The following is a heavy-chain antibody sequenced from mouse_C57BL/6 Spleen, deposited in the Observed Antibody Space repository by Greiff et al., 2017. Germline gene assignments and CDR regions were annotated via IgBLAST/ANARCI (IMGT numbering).Heavy chain of an antibody. J-gene: IGHJ1*03. CDR2: ISDGGSYT. D-gene: IGHD2-3*01. V-gene: IGHV5-4*01. CDR3: AREGDGSWYFDV. Sequence: DVKLVESGGGLVKPGGSLKLSCAASGFTFSSYAMSWVRQTPEKRLEWVATISDGGSYTYYPDNVKGRFTISRDNAKNNLYLQMSHLKSEDTAMYYCAREGDGSWYFDVWGTGTTVTVSS. CDR1: GFTFSSYA.